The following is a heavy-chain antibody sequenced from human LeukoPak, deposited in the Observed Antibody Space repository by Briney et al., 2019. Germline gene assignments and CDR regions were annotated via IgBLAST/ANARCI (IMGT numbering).Heavy chain of an antibody. D-gene: IGHD3-9*01. J-gene: IGHJ4*02. CDR3: ARGGYFDWLGY. V-gene: IGHV3-48*04. CDR2: ISSSSSTI. Sequence: GGSLRLSCAASGFTFSSYSMNWVRQAPGKGLEWVSYISSSSSTIYYADSVKGRFTISRDNAKNSLYLQMNSLRAEDTAVYYCARGGYFDWLGYWGQGTLVTVSS. CDR1: GFTFSSYS.